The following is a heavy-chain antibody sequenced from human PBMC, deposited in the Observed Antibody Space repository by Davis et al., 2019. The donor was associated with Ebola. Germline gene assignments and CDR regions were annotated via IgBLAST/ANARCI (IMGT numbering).Heavy chain of an antibody. Sequence: SVKVSCKASGGTFSTYAISWVRQAPGQGLEWMGGIIPIFGTTNYAQKFQGRVAITADESTSTAYMELNSLRSEDSAVYYCAREQWLGLQHWGQGTLVTVSS. D-gene: IGHD6-19*01. V-gene: IGHV1-69*13. CDR3: AREQWLGLQH. CDR1: GGTFSTYA. CDR2: IIPIFGTT. J-gene: IGHJ1*01.